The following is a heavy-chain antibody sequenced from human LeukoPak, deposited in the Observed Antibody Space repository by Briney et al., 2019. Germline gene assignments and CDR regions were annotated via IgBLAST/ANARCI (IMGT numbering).Heavy chain of an antibody. V-gene: IGHV4-61*01. J-gene: IGHJ4*02. Sequence: PSETLSLTRTVSGGSVSGTSFYWSWIRQPPGKGLEWIGYIYYSGSTTYSPSLKCRVTISVDTSKNQFSLKLSSVTAADTAVYFCARYSTSWYTFDYWGQGTLVTVSS. CDR3: ARYSTSWYTFDY. D-gene: IGHD6-13*01. CDR1: GGSVSGTSFY. CDR2: IYYSGST.